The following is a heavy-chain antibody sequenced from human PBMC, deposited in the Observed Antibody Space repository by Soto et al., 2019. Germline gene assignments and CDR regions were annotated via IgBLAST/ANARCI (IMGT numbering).Heavy chain of an antibody. Sequence: EVQLVESGGGLVQPGGSLRLSCAASGFTFSSYSMNWVRQAPGKGLEWVSYISSSSSTIYYADSVKGRFTISRDNAKNSLYLQMNSLRAEDTAVYYCARDPSVEVAEFDPWGQGTLVTVSS. CDR2: ISSSSSTI. J-gene: IGHJ5*02. CDR1: GFTFSSYS. CDR3: ARDPSVEVAEFDP. D-gene: IGHD2-15*01. V-gene: IGHV3-48*01.